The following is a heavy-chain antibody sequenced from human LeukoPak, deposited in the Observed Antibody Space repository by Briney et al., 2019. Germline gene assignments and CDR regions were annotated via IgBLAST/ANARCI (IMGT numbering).Heavy chain of an antibody. CDR2: MNPNSGNT. CDR1: GYTFTSYD. CDR3: ATLQPDAFDI. J-gene: IGHJ3*02. V-gene: IGHV1-8*01. Sequence: GASVKVSCKASGYTFTSYDINWVRQATGQGLEWMGWMNPNSGNTGYARKFQGRVTMTRNTSISTAYMELSSLRSEDTAVYYCATLQPDAFDIWGQGTMVTVSS. D-gene: IGHD4-11*01.